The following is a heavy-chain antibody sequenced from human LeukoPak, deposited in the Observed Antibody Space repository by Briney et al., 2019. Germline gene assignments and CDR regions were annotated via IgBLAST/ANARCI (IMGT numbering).Heavy chain of an antibody. CDR1: GGSFSGYY. CDR3: ARVFSYSSSWSFDY. D-gene: IGHD6-13*01. V-gene: IGHV4-34*01. Sequence: SETLSLTCAVYGGSFSGYYWSWIRQPPGKGLEWIGEINHSGSTNYNPSLKSRVTISVDTSKNQVSLKLSSVTAADTAVYFCARVFSYSSSWSFDYWGLGTLVTVSS. CDR2: INHSGST. J-gene: IGHJ4*02.